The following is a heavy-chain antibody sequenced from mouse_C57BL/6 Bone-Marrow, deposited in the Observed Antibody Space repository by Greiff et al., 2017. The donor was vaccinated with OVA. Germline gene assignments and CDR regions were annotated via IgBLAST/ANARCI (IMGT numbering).Heavy chain of an antibody. Sequence: VQLQQSGAELVKPGASVKLSCTASGFNIKDYYMHWVKQRTEQGLEWIGRIDPEDGETKYAPKFKGKATLTADTSSNTAYLQLSSLTSEDTAVYYCARNDGSCYGFACWGQGTLVTVSA. D-gene: IGHD1-1*01. J-gene: IGHJ3*01. CDR3: ARNDGSCYGFAC. CDR2: IDPEDGET. CDR1: GFNIKDYY. V-gene: IGHV14-2*01.